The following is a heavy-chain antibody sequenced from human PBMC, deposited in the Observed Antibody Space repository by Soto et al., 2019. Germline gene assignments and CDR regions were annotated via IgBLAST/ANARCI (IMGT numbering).Heavy chain of an antibody. V-gene: IGHV4-59*02. CDR3: ARGDFGYSSSWYGRAGRAFDY. CDR2: ISHTGYT. J-gene: IGHJ4*02. Sequence: KPSETLSLTCSVSDASVSKYYWSWIRQPPGKGLEWIGYISHTGYTSYNPSLESRLTISMDKSKNQLSLNLNSVTTADTAVYYCARGDFGYSSSWYGRAGRAFDYWGQGTLVTVSS. CDR1: DASVSKYY. D-gene: IGHD6-13*01.